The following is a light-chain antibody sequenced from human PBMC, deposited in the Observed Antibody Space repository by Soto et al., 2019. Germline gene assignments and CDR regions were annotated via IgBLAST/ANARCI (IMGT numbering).Light chain of an antibody. V-gene: IGKV3-20*01. Sequence: EIVLTQSPRTLSLSPGESATLSCRASQNVYINSLAWFQQKPGQTPRLLIYGPSTRAAGVSDRFTGSGSGAYFALTITSLEPEDVAMYYCQQYGGAPFTFGPGTRV. CDR3: QQYGGAPFT. CDR2: GPS. CDR1: QNVYINS. J-gene: IGKJ3*01.